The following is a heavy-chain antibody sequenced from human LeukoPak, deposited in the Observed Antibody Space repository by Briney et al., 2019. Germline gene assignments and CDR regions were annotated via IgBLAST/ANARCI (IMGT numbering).Heavy chain of an antibody. CDR3: AKDVGKWESLHFFDY. V-gene: IGHV3-23*01. D-gene: IGHD1-26*01. CDR1: GFTLSTNA. J-gene: IGHJ4*02. CDR2: INGSGAST. Sequence: GGSLRLSCAASGFTLSTNAMSLVRQAPGKGLEWISGINGSGASTYYAGSVKGRFTISRDDSRNTLYLQMNSLRGDDTAVYYCAKDVGKWESLHFFDYWGQGTLVTVSS.